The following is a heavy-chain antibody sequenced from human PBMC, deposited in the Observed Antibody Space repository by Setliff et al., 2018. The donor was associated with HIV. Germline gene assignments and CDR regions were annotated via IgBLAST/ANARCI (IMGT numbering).Heavy chain of an antibody. J-gene: IGHJ6*03. CDR1: GGSISSYY. CDR3: ARGGSSGWERGLGYYYYYYMDV. D-gene: IGHD6-19*01. Sequence: PSETLSLTCTVSGGSISSYYWSWIRQPPGKGLEWIGYIYYRGSTNYNPSLKSRVTISVDTSKNQFSLKLSSVTAADTAVYYCARGGSSGWERGLGYYYYYYMDVWGKGTTVTVSS. CDR2: IYYRGST. V-gene: IGHV4-59*01.